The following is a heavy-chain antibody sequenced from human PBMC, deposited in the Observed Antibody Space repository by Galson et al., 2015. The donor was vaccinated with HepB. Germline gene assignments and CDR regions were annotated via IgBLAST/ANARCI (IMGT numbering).Heavy chain of an antibody. CDR1: GGTFSSYA. CDR2: IIPIFGTA. CDR3: ARGAPYSSGWYLPHDAFDI. J-gene: IGHJ3*02. V-gene: IGHV1-69*06. Sequence: SVKVSCKASGGTFSSYAISWVRQAPGQGLEWMGGIIPIFGTANYAQKFQGRVTITADKSTSTAYMELSNLRSEDTAVYYCARGAPYSSGWYLPHDAFDIWGQGTMVTVSS. D-gene: IGHD6-19*01.